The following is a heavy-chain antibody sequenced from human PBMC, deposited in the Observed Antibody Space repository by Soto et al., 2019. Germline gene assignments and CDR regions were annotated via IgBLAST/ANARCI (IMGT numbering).Heavy chain of an antibody. CDR2: ISGGGGST. D-gene: IGHD6-19*01. CDR3: AKGQRSSGGLLFDY. Sequence: PGGSLRLSCAASGFTFSSYAMSWVRQAPGKGLVRVSGISGGGGSTYYADSVKGRFTISRDNSENTLYLQMNSLRAEDTAVYYCAKGQRSSGGLLFDYWGQGTLVTVSS. V-gene: IGHV3-23*01. J-gene: IGHJ4*02. CDR1: GFTFSSYA.